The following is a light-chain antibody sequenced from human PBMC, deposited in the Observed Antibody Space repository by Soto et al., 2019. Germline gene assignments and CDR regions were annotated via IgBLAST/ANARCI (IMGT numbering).Light chain of an antibody. Sequence: DIQMTPSPSTLSASVGDRVTINCRASQSISSWLAWYQQKPGKAPKLLIYDASSLESGVPSRVSGSGSGTEFTLTIDSLQPDDFATYYCQEYKSYSWTFGQGTKVDIK. CDR2: DAS. CDR3: QEYKSYSWT. V-gene: IGKV1-5*01. CDR1: QSISSW. J-gene: IGKJ1*01.